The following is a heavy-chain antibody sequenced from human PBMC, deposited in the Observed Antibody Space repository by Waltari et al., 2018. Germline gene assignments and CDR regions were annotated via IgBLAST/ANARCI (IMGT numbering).Heavy chain of an antibody. CDR1: GGSFSGYY. V-gene: IGHV4-34*01. J-gene: IGHJ2*01. CDR3: ARIRGQQQLVKLARGAYFDL. CDR2: INQSGST. Sequence: QVQLQQWGAGLLKPSETLSLTCAVYGGSFSGYYWSWIRQPPGKGLEWIGEINQSGSTNYNPSLKSRVTISVDTSKNQFSLKLSSVTAADTAVYYCARIRGQQQLVKLARGAYFDLWGRGTLVTVSS. D-gene: IGHD6-13*01.